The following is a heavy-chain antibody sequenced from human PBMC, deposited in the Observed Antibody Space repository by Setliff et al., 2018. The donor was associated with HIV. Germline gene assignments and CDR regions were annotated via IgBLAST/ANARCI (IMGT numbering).Heavy chain of an antibody. CDR1: GFTFGDYA. Sequence: AGGSLRLSCTASGFTFGDYAMSWVRQAPGKGLEWVSYISMSSHTSVIYSDSVKGRFTISGDNARNSFYLQMNSLRVDDTAVYFCARDKWASGFDFWGHGTLVTVSS. V-gene: IGHV3-48*01. J-gene: IGHJ4*01. D-gene: IGHD1-26*01. CDR2: ISMSSHTSV. CDR3: ARDKWASGFDF.